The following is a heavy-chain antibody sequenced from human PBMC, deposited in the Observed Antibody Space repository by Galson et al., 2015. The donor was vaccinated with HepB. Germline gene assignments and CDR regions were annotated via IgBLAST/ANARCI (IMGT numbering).Heavy chain of an antibody. CDR2: VNTGNGNT. CDR3: ARGGQWPQFYFFDY. D-gene: IGHD5-24*01. J-gene: IGHJ4*02. CDR1: GYSFNIYN. V-gene: IGHV1-3*04. Sequence: SVKVSCKASGYSFNIYNIHWVRQVPGRRLEWMGWVNTGNGNTKYSQKFQDRLTLTRDTSATTAYMELSSLEFEDTAVYYCARGGQWPQFYFFDYWGRGTLVTVSS.